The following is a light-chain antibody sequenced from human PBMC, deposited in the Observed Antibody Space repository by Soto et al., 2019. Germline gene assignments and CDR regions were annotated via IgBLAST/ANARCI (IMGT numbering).Light chain of an antibody. CDR2: GAS. V-gene: IGKV3-20*01. J-gene: IGKJ5*01. Sequence: EIVLTQAPGTLALSPGERATLSCRASQSVSSSYLAWYQQKPGQAPRLLIYGASSRATGIPDRFSGSGSGTDFTLTISRLEPEDFAVYYWQKYGSSPIPFAQGTRLDI. CDR3: QKYGSSPIP. CDR1: QSVSSSY.